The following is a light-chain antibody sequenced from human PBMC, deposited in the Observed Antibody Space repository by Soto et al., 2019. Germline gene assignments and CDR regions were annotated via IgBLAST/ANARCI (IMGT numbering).Light chain of an antibody. CDR1: SSDVGSYNF. Sequence: QSVLTQPRSVSGSPGQSVTISCTGTSSDVGSYNFVSWYQQHPDKAPKLMIYDVTKRPSGVPDRFSGSKSGNTASLTISGLQAEDEADYYCCSYAGSYTLGVFGGGTKLTVL. CDR2: DVT. J-gene: IGLJ3*02. CDR3: CSYAGSYTLGV. V-gene: IGLV2-11*01.